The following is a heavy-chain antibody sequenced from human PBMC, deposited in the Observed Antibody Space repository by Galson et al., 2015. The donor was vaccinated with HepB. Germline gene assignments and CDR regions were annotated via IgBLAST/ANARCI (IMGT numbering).Heavy chain of an antibody. J-gene: IGHJ6*02. V-gene: IGHV3-48*02. CDR2: ISSSSSTI. Sequence: SLRLSCAASGFTFSSYSMNWVRQAPGKGLEWVSYISSSSSTIYYADSVKGRFTISRDNAKNSLYLQMNSLRDEDTAVYYCAGVQWLPSYYYYGMDVWGQGTTVTVSS. D-gene: IGHD5-12*01. CDR3: AGVQWLPSYYYYGMDV. CDR1: GFTFSSYS.